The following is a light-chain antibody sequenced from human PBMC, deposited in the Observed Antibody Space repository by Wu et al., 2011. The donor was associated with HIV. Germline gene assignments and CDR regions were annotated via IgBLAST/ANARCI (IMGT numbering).Light chain of an antibody. Sequence: EIVLTQSPATLSLSPGERATLSCRASERVYSSLAWLQQRPGQGPRLLIKDASNRVTGIPARFSGSGSGTDFTLTISSLEPEDFAVYYCQQYINGPLTFGHGTRLEI. J-gene: IGKJ5*01. CDR1: ERVYSS. V-gene: IGKV3-11*01. CDR2: DAS. CDR3: QQYINGPLT.